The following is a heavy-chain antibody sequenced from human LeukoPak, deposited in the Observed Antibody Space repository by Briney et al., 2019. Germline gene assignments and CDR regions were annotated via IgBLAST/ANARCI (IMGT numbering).Heavy chain of an antibody. V-gene: IGHV3-48*03. Sequence: GGSLRLSCAASGFTFSSYEMNWVRQAPGKGLEWVSYISGSGSTIYYADSVRGRFTISRDNAKNSLYLQMTSLRAEDTAVYYCARDDYGGCVPPDFWGQGTLVTVSS. CDR1: GFTFSSYE. D-gene: IGHD4-23*01. CDR2: ISGSGSTI. CDR3: ARDDYGGCVPPDF. J-gene: IGHJ4*02.